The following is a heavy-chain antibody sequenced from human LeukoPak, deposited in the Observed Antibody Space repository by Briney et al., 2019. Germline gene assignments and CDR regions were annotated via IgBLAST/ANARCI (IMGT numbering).Heavy chain of an antibody. D-gene: IGHD3-10*01. CDR1: GGSISSYY. CDR3: ARGNDYGSGSYYTYFFDY. Sequence: SETLSLTCTVSGGSISSYYWSWIRQPPGKGLEWIGYIYYSGSTNYNPSLKSRLTISVDTSKNQFSLKLGSVTAADTAVYYCARGNDYGSGSYYTYFFDYWGQGTLVTVSS. V-gene: IGHV4-59*01. J-gene: IGHJ4*02. CDR2: IYYSGST.